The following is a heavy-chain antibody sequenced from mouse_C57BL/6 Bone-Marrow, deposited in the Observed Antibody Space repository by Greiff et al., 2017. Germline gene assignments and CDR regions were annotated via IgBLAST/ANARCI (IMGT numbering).Heavy chain of an antibody. D-gene: IGHD5-1*01. CDR1: GYTFTDYN. CDR3: ARIYLYYYAMDY. J-gene: IGHJ4*01. CDR2: INPNNGGT. V-gene: IGHV1-18*01. Sequence: VQLQQSGPELVKPGASVKIPCKASGYTFTDYNMDWVKQSHGKSLEWIGDINPNNGGTIYNQKFKGKATLTVDKSSSTAYMELRSLTSEDTAVYYCARIYLYYYAMDYWGQGTSVTVSS.